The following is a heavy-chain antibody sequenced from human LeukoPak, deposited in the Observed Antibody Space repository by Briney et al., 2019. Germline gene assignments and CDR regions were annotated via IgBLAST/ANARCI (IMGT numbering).Heavy chain of an antibody. CDR3: AKGGRGIQLWYLDY. V-gene: IGHV3-23*01. CDR2: ISGSGGST. J-gene: IGHJ4*02. D-gene: IGHD5-18*01. Sequence: GGSLRLSCAASGFTFSSYGMSWVRHAPGKGREWVSAISGSGGSTYYADSVKGRFTIPRDNSKNTLYLQMNSLRAEDTAVYYCAKGGRGIQLWYLDYWGQGTLVTVSS. CDR1: GFTFSSYG.